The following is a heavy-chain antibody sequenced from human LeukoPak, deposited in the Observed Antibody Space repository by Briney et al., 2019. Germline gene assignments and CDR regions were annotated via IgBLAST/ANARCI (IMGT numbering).Heavy chain of an antibody. CDR1: GFTFSTYW. D-gene: IGHD4-17*01. Sequence: GGSLRLSCAASGFTFSTYWMTWVRQAPGKGLEWIANIKPDGSEKYYVDSVKGRFTISRDNAKNSLYLQLNSLRDEDTAMYYCARDDYGDYFFDFWGQGTLVTVSS. CDR2: IKPDGSEK. CDR3: ARDDYGDYFFDF. V-gene: IGHV3-7*01. J-gene: IGHJ4*02.